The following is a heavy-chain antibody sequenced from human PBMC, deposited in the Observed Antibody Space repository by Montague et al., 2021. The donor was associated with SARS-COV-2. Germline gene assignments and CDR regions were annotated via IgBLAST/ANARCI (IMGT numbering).Heavy chain of an antibody. Sequence: SETLSLTCAVYGGSFSGYYWSWIRQPPGKGLEWIEEINHSGSTKYNPSLKSRVTISVDTSKNQFSLKLSSVTAAETAVYYCARGTKRVFTHDYDNSGYASDSWGQGTLVTVSS. J-gene: IGHJ4*02. V-gene: IGHV4-34*01. D-gene: IGHD3-22*01. CDR1: GGSFSGYY. CDR2: INHSGST. CDR3: ARGTKRVFTHDYDNSGYASDS.